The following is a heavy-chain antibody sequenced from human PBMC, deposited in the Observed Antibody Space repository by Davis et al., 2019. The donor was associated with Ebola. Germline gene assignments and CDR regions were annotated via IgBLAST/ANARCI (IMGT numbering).Heavy chain of an antibody. D-gene: IGHD4-11*01. CDR2: IYPGDSDT. Sequence: GESLKISCKGSGYSFTSSWIGWVRQTPGRGLEWVGIIYPGDSDTKYSPSFQGQVSFSADKSISTAYLHWSSLKASDTAMYYCARSDSNYVSPFDIWGQGTMVIVSS. CDR1: GYSFTSSW. J-gene: IGHJ3*02. CDR3: ARSDSNYVSPFDI. V-gene: IGHV5-51*01.